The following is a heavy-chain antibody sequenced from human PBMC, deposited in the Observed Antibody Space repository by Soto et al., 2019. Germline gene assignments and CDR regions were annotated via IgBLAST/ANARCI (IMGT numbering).Heavy chain of an antibody. CDR3: AREDGYNYVDY. V-gene: IGHV4-30-4*01. CDR2: IYYSGST. J-gene: IGHJ4*02. Sequence: SETLSLTCTVSGGSISSGDYYWSWIRQPPGKGLEWIGYIYYSGSTYYNPSLKSRVTISVDTSKNQFSLKLSSVTAADTAVYYCAREDGYNYVDYWGQGTLVTVSS. D-gene: IGHD5-12*01. CDR1: GGSISSGDYY.